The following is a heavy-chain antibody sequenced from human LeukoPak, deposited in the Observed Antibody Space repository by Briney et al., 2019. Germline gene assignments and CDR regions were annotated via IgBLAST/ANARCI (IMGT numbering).Heavy chain of an antibody. Sequence: SETLSHTCAVYGGSFRGYSWTWIRQSPGKGLEWIGEINHSGSTNYSPSLKSRVTISVDSSKNQFSLRLSSVTAADTAVYYCAGWGLSDTYLIFDYWGQGTLVTVSS. J-gene: IGHJ4*02. CDR2: INHSGST. CDR1: GGSFRGYS. V-gene: IGHV4-34*01. CDR3: AGWGLSDTYLIFDY. D-gene: IGHD1-26*01.